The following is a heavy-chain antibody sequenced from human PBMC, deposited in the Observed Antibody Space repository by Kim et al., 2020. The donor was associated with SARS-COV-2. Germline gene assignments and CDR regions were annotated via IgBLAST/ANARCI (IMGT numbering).Heavy chain of an antibody. CDR3: ARTRNTMIVVVTHFDY. Sequence: SLKSRVTISVDTSKNQFSLKLSSVTAADTAVYYCARTRNTMIVVVTHFDYWGQGTLVTVSS. D-gene: IGHD3-22*01. V-gene: IGHV4-31*02. J-gene: IGHJ4*02.